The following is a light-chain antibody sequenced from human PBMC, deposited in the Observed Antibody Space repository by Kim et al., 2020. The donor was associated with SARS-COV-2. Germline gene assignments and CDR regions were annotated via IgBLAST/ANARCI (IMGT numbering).Light chain of an antibody. J-gene: IGLJ3*02. V-gene: IGLV6-57*03. CDR3: QSFDSSNLV. Sequence: GKTVTISCTRSSGSIATKYVQWYQQRPGSVPTTVIYENNQRPSGVPDRFSGSVDSSSNSASLTISGLKTEDEADYYCQSFDSSNLVFGGGTQLTVL. CDR2: ENN. CDR1: SGSIATKY.